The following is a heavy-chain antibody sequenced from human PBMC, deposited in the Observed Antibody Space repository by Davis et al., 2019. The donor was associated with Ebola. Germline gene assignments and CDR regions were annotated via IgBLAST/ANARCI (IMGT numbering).Heavy chain of an antibody. V-gene: IGHV1-69*13. J-gene: IGHJ6*02. D-gene: IGHD4-11*01. CDR3: ARPRRGVVYSNYVDYYGMDV. CDR2: IIPIFGTA. Sequence: AASVKVSCKASGGTFSRYAISWVRQAPGQGLEWMGGIIPIFGTANYAQKFQGRVTITADESTSTAYMELSSLRSEDTAVYYCARPRRGVVYSNYVDYYGMDVWGQGTTVTVSS. CDR1: GGTFSRYA.